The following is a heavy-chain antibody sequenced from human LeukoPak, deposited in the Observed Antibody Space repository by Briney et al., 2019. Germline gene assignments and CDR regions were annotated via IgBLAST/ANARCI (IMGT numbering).Heavy chain of an antibody. D-gene: IGHD6-13*01. CDR2: IYYSGST. Sequence: PSETLSLTCIVSGGSISSISSNNYHWGWIRQPPGKGLEWIGSIYYSGSTYYNPSLKSRVTISVDTSKNQFSLKLSSVTAADTAVYYCARASSWYDYGMDVWGQGTTVTVSS. V-gene: IGHV4-39*07. CDR3: ARASSWYDYGMDV. CDR1: GGSISSISSNNYH. J-gene: IGHJ6*02.